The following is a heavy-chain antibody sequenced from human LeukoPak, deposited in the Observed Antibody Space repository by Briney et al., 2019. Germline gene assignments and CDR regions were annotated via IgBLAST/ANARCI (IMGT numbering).Heavy chain of an antibody. CDR3: ARDFTMVRGLLEANAFDI. V-gene: IGHV1-69*13. D-gene: IGHD3-10*01. Sequence: GASVKVSCKASGGTFISYAISWVRQAPGQGLEWMGGIIPIFGTANYAQRFQGRVTITADESTSTAYMELSSLRSEDTAVYYCARDFTMVRGLLEANAFDIWGQGTMVTVSS. CDR1: GGTFISYA. CDR2: IIPIFGTA. J-gene: IGHJ3*02.